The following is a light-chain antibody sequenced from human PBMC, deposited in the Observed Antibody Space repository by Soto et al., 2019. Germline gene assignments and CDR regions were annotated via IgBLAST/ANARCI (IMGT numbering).Light chain of an antibody. CDR2: RNN. CDR1: SSSIGSNC. Sequence: QSVLTQPPSASGTPGQRGTISCSGSSSSIGSNCVYWYQQLPGTAPKLLIYRNNQRPSGVPDRFSGSKSGTSASLAVSGLRSEDEADYYCAAWDDSLSGRVFGGGTKLTVL. J-gene: IGLJ2*01. V-gene: IGLV1-47*01. CDR3: AAWDDSLSGRV.